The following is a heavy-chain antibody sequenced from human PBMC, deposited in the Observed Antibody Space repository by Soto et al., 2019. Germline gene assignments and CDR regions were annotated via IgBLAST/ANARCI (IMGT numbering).Heavy chain of an antibody. CDR1: GFTFSSYG. CDR3: ARDWGELSLALFDY. J-gene: IGHJ4*02. CDR2: IWYDGSNK. Sequence: QVQLVESGGGVVQPGRSLRLSCAASGFTFSSYGMHWVRQAPGKGLEWVAVIWYDGSNKYYADSVKGRFTISRDNSENTLYLQMNSLRAEGTAVYYCARDWGELSLALFDYWGQGTLVTVSS. V-gene: IGHV3-33*01. D-gene: IGHD3-16*02.